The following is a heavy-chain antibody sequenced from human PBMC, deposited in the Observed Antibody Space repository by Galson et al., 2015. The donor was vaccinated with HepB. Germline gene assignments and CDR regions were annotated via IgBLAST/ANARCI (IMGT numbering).Heavy chain of an antibody. CDR2: IIPMYDVG. Sequence: SVQVSCKASGGTFSRYAIFWVRQAPGQGLEWMGGIIPMYDVGNYAQKFQDRVTITADKSTSTAYMELSSLRSDDTAMYYCARARQEYTSASGLALWGQATLGTVAP. D-gene: IGHD6-6*01. V-gene: IGHV1-69*10. J-gene: IGHJ4*02. CDR1: GGTFSRYA. CDR3: ARARQEYTSASGLAL.